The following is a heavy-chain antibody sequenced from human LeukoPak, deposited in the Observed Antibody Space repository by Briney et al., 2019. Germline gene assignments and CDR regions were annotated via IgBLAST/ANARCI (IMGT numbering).Heavy chain of an antibody. CDR1: GFTFSSYA. Sequence: GGSLRLSCAASGFTFSSYAMSWVRQAPGKGLEWVAVISYDGSNKYYADSVKGRFTISRDNSKNTLYLQMNSLRAEDTAVYYCARVVDTATDYWGQGTLVTVSS. V-gene: IGHV3-30*03. CDR2: ISYDGSNK. J-gene: IGHJ4*02. D-gene: IGHD5-18*01. CDR3: ARVVDTATDY.